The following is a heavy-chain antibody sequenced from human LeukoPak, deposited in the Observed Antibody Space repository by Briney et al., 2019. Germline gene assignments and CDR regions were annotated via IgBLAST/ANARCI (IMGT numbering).Heavy chain of an antibody. D-gene: IGHD6-19*01. Sequence: PSETLSLTCTISGYSISSGYYWGWIGQPPGKGLEWIGSIYHSGSTYYNPSLKSRVTISVDTSKNQFSLKLSSVTAADTAVYYCARVGGRQWFDYWGQGTLVTVSS. V-gene: IGHV4-38-2*02. CDR2: IYHSGST. J-gene: IGHJ4*02. CDR3: ARVGGRQWFDY. CDR1: GYSISSGYY.